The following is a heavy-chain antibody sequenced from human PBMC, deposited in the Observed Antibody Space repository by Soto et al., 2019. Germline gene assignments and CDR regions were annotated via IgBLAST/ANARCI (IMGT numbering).Heavy chain of an antibody. CDR1: GGPFSSNY. CDR3: ARGRRSGYCSSASCYMLDS. CDR2: VNHSGSS. Sequence: SETLSLTCAVYGGPFSSNYWNWIRQPPGKGLEWIGEVNHSGSSKYNPSLKSRITMSVDASKNQFSLKLSSVTAADTAVYYCARGRRSGYCSSASCYMLDSWGQGALVTVSS. J-gene: IGHJ4*02. V-gene: IGHV4-34*01. D-gene: IGHD2-2*03.